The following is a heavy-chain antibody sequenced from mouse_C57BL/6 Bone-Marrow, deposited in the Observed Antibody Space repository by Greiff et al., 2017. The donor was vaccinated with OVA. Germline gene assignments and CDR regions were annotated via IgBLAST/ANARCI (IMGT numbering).Heavy chain of an antibody. J-gene: IGHJ4*01. CDR2: INPNNGGT. CDR3: ARRVLWDRAMDY. D-gene: IGHD1-1*02. V-gene: IGHV1-26*01. Sequence: EVQLQQSGPELVKPGASVKISCKASGYTFTDYYMNWVKQSHGKSLEWIGDINPNNGGTSYNQKFKGKATLTVDKSSSTAYMELRSLTSEDSAVYYCARRVLWDRAMDYWGQGTSVTVSS. CDR1: GYTFTDYY.